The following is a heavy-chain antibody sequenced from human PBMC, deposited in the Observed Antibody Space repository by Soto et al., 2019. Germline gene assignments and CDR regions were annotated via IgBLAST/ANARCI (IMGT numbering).Heavy chain of an antibody. CDR3: AACGTYYDILTGSGAFDI. D-gene: IGHD3-9*01. V-gene: IGHV4-59*01. J-gene: IGHJ3*02. CDR2: IYYSGST. Sequence: SETLSLTCTVSGGSISSYYWSWIRQPPGKGLEWIGYIYYSGSTNYNPSLKSRVTISVDTSKNQFSLKLSSVTAADTAVYYCAACGTYYDILTGSGAFDIWGQGTMLTVSS. CDR1: GGSISSYY.